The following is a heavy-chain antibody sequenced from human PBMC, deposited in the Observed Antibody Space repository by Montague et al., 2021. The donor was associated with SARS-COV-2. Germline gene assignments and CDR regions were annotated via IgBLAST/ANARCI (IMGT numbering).Heavy chain of an antibody. CDR3: ARGCYGPDAFDI. Sequence: SETLSLTCAVSGGSISSYYWSWIRQPPGKGLEWIGDIYYSGSTNYNPSLKSRVTISLDTSKNQFSLKLNSVTAADTAVYYCARGCYGPDAFDIWGQGTMVTVSS. CDR2: IYYSGST. D-gene: IGHD5-18*01. J-gene: IGHJ3*02. CDR1: GGSISSYY. V-gene: IGHV4-59*01.